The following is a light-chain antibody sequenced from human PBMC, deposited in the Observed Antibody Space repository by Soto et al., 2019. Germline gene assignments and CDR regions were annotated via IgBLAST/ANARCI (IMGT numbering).Light chain of an antibody. Sequence: EIVMTQSPATLSVSLGERATLSCRASQSLSSTVAWYQQRFGQAPRLLIYRASTRATGIPARFSGSGSGTEFTLTISSLQSEDFTVYSCLQYHNLWAFGQGTKVDIK. CDR2: RAS. CDR1: QSLSST. V-gene: IGKV3-15*01. CDR3: LQYHNLWA. J-gene: IGKJ1*01.